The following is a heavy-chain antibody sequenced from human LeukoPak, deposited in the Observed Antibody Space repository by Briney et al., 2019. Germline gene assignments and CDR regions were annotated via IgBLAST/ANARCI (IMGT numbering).Heavy chain of an antibody. Sequence: SETLSLTCIVSGGSISSSNYYWGWIRQPPGKGLEWIGSISYSGTTYYNPPLNSRVTISVDTSKNQFSLRLSSVTVADTAVYYCARHRRGDCSSASCYTDYWGQGTLVTVSS. CDR3: ARHRRGDCSSASCYTDY. J-gene: IGHJ4*02. CDR2: ISYSGTT. D-gene: IGHD2-2*02. V-gene: IGHV4-39*01. CDR1: GGSISSSNYY.